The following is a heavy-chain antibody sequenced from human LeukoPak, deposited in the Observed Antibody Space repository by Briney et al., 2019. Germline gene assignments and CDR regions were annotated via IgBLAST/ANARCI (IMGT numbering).Heavy chain of an antibody. Sequence: ETLSLTCTVSGASISPYYWSWIRQPPGTGLEWIGFVYFSGSTNYNPSLKRRVPISVDTSNDQLSLKLGSVTAAGTAVYHCARTYCRGGSCHFEKWGPGTLVTVSS. D-gene: IGHD2-15*01. CDR1: GASISPYY. CDR2: VYFSGST. J-gene: IGHJ4*02. CDR3: ARTYCRGGSCHFEK. V-gene: IGHV4-59*08.